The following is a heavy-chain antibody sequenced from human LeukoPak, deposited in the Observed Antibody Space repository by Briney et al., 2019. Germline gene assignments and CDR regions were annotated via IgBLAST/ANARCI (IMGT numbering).Heavy chain of an antibody. J-gene: IGHJ4*01. D-gene: IGHD4-17*01. V-gene: IGHV4-39*07. Sequence: SETLSLTCTVSGGSISSYYWGWIRQPPGKGLEWIGSIYYSGSTYYNPSLKSRVTISVDTSKNQFSLKLSSVTAADTAVYYCARLMTTVTTTFDYWGQGTLVTVSS. CDR2: IYYSGST. CDR1: GGSISSYY. CDR3: ARLMTTVTTTFDY.